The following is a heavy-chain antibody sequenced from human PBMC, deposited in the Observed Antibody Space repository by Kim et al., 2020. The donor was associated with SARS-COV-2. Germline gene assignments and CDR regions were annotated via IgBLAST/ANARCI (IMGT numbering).Heavy chain of an antibody. Sequence: GGSLRLSCAASGFTVSSNYMSWVRQAPGKGLEWVSVIYSGGSTYYADSVKGRFTISRDNSKNTLYLQMNSLRAEDTAVYYCARARYDILTGYPVFDYWGQGTLVTVSS. CDR3: ARARYDILTGYPVFDY. J-gene: IGHJ4*02. CDR2: IYSGGST. V-gene: IGHV3-66*01. D-gene: IGHD3-9*01. CDR1: GFTVSSNY.